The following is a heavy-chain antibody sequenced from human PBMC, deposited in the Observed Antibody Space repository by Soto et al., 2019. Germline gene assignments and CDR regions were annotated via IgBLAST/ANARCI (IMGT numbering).Heavy chain of an antibody. D-gene: IGHD4-17*01. CDR3: ARTLYGDNVDY. J-gene: IGHJ4*02. CDR1: GFTVNNNH. V-gene: IGHV3-53*01. CDR2: IYSGGST. Sequence: PGGSLRLSCAASGFTVNNNHMTWVRQPPGKGLDWVSFIYSGGSTAYADSVKGRFTISRDNSKNTLYLQMNSLRAEDTAVYYCARTLYGDNVDYWGQGTLVTVSS.